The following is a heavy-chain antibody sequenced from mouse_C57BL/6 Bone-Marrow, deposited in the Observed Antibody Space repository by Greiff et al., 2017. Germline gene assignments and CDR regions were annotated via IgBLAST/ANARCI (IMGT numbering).Heavy chain of an antibody. CDR3: SIWKGRRFAY. J-gene: IGHJ3*01. Sequence: QVQLQQPGAELVKPGASVKVSCKASGYTFTSYWMHWVKQRPVQGLEWIGRINPSDSVPNYNHKFKGKATLSVDKSSSTAYMQLCSLTPKDAAVYYCSIWKGRRFAYWGQGTLVTVSA. CDR1: GYTFTSYW. V-gene: IGHV1-74*01. D-gene: IGHD1-1*01. CDR2: INPSDSVP.